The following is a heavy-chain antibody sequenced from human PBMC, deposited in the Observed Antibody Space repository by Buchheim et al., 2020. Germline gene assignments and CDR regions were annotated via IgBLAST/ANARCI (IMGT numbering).Heavy chain of an antibody. CDR3: ARDRRGVYYDFWSGPDYYYYYGMDV. CDR1: GFTFSSYA. J-gene: IGHJ6*02. CDR2: ISYDGSNK. V-gene: IGHV3-30-3*01. D-gene: IGHD3-3*01. Sequence: QVQLVESGGGVVQPGRSLRLSCAASGFTFSSYAMHWVRQAPGKGLEGVAVISYDGSNKYYADSVKGRFTISRDNSKNTLYLQMNSLRAEDTAVYYCARDRRGVYYDFWSGPDYYYYYGMDVWGQGTT.